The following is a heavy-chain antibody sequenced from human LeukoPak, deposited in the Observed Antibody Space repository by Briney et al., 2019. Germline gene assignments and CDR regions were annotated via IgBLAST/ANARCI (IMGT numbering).Heavy chain of an antibody. J-gene: IGHJ3*02. CDR1: GYTFTSYG. Sequence: ASVKVSCKASGYTFTSYGISWVRQAPGQGLEWMGWISAYNGNTNYAQKLQGRVTMTTDTSTSTAYMELRSLRSDVTAVYYCARGYDQLLLVAFDIWGQGTMVTVSS. CDR3: ARGYDQLLLVAFDI. V-gene: IGHV1-18*04. CDR2: ISAYNGNT. D-gene: IGHD2-2*01.